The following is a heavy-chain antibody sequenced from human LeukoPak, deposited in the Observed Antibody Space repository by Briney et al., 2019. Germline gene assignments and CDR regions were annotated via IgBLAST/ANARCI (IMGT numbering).Heavy chain of an antibody. V-gene: IGHV4-34*01. CDR2: INHSGST. CDR1: GGSFSGYY. D-gene: IGHD1-26*01. CDR3: ARDFSGSYPHYYMDV. J-gene: IGHJ6*03. Sequence: SETLSLTCAVYGGSFSGYYWSWIRQPPGKGLEWIGEINHSGSTNYNPSLKSRVTISVDTSKNQFSLKLSSVTAADTAVYYCARDFSGSYPHYYMDVWGKGTTVTVSS.